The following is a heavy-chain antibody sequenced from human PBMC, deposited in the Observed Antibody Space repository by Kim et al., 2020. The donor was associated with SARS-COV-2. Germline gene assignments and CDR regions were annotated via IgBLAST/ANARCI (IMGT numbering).Heavy chain of an antibody. CDR1: GYTFTSNS. Sequence: ASVKVSCKTSGYTFTSNSVSWVRQAPGQGLEWRGWISTYSGQTNYAQKLQGRVTMTTDTSTSTDYMELRTLRSDDTAVYFCARDRGQQLVTGVFDDWGQGTLVTVSS. CDR3: ARDRGQQLVTGVFDD. CDR2: ISTYSGQT. V-gene: IGHV1-18*04. D-gene: IGHD6-13*01. J-gene: IGHJ4*02.